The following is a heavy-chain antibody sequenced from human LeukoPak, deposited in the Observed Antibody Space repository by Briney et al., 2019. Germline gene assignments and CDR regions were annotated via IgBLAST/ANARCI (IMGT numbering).Heavy chain of an antibody. CDR2: IYYSGST. CDR1: GGSISSGDYY. Sequence: PSQTLSLTCTVSGGSISSGDYYWRWPRQPPGPGLESIVYIYYSGSTYYNPSLKSRVTKSVDTSKNQFCLKLSSVTAADTAVYYCATPSYGDQSFDYWGQGTLVTVSS. CDR3: ATPSYGDQSFDY. D-gene: IGHD4-17*01. J-gene: IGHJ4*02. V-gene: IGHV4-30-4*08.